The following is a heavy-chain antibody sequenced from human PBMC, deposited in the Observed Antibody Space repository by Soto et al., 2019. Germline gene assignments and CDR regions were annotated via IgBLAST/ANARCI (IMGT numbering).Heavy chain of an antibody. CDR2: IYYSGST. J-gene: IGHJ4*02. CDR3: ARPTRDGMIDY. V-gene: IGHV4-59*08. Sequence: PSETLSLTCTVSGGSISSYYWSWIRQPPGKGLEWIGYIYYSGSTNYNPSLKSRVTISVDTSKNQFSLKLSSVTAADTAVYYCARPTRDGMIDYWGQGTLVTVSS. CDR1: GGSISSYY.